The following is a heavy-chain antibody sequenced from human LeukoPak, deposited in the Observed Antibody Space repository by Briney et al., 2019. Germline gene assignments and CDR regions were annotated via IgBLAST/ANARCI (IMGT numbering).Heavy chain of an antibody. V-gene: IGHV3-15*01. J-gene: IGHJ4*02. CDR3: TTLLYDFWSGYYKTYFDY. Sequence: GGSLGLSCAASGFTFSNAWMSWVRQAPGKGLEWVGRIKSKTDGGTTDYAAPVKGRFTISRDDSKNTLYLQMNSLKTEDTAVYYCTTLLYDFWSGYYKTYFDYWGQGTLVTVSS. CDR1: GFTFSNAW. D-gene: IGHD3-3*01. CDR2: IKSKTDGGTT.